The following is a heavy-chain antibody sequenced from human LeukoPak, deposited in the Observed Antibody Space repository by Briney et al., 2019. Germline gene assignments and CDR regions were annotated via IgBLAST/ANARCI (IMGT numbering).Heavy chain of an antibody. CDR2: INPNSGGT. D-gene: IGHD5/OR15-5a*01. Sequence: ASVKVSCKASGGTFSSYAISWVRQAPGQWLEWMGWINPNSGGTNYAQKFQGRVTMTRDTSISTAYMELSRLRSDDTAVYYCARRSTHYYYYMDVWGKGTTVTVSS. CDR1: GGTFSSYA. J-gene: IGHJ6*03. CDR3: ARRSTHYYYYMDV. V-gene: IGHV1-2*02.